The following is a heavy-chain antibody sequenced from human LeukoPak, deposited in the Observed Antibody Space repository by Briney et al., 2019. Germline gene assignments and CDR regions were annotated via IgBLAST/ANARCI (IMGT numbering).Heavy chain of an antibody. J-gene: IGHJ4*02. CDR2: ISDSGAST. V-gene: IGHV3-23*01. Sequence: GGSLRLSCAASGFTFSSYAMNWVRQTPGKGLEWVSSISDSGASTYYADSVKGRFTISRDNSKNTLYLQMNSLRVEDTAVYYCAKGPQLGVRFADYWGQGTLVTVSS. D-gene: IGHD3-3*01. CDR3: AKGPQLGVRFADY. CDR1: GFTFSSYA.